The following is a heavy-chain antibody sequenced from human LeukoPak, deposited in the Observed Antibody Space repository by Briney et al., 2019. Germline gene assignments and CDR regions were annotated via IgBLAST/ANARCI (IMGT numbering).Heavy chain of an antibody. CDR2: INYSGST. D-gene: IGHD1-26*01. V-gene: IGHV4-39*01. J-gene: IGHJ4*02. Sequence: SETLSLTCTVSGDSVSSSTYYCGWIRQPPGKGLEWIGGINYSGSTYYNPSLKSRVTISVDTSKNQFSLKLSSVTAADTAVSHCTSNTGSYVDFWGQGTLVTVSS. CDR1: GDSVSSSTYY. CDR3: TSNTGSYVDF.